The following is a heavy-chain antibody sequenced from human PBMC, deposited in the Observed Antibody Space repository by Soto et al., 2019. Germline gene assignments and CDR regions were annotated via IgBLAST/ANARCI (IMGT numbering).Heavy chain of an antibody. Sequence: ASVKVSCKASGYTFTSYGISWVRQAPGQGLEWMGWISAYNGNTNYAQKLQGRVTMTTDTSTDTAYMELSSLRSEDTAVYYCATDLGLGATTYFDYWGQGTLVTVSS. CDR2: ISAYNGNT. D-gene: IGHD1-26*01. CDR1: GYTFTSYG. CDR3: ATDLGLGATTYFDY. V-gene: IGHV1-18*01. J-gene: IGHJ4*02.